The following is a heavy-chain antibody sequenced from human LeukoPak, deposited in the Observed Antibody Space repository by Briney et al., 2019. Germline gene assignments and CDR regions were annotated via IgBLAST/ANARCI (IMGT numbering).Heavy chain of an antibody. D-gene: IGHD3-22*01. CDR1: GFTFSSYS. Sequence: KPGGSLRLSCAASGFTFSSYSMNWVRQAPGKGLEWVSSISSSSSYIYYADSVKGRFTISRDNAKNSLYLQMNSLRAEDTAVYYCARGLENYYDSSGQTPYYFDYWGQGTLVTVSS. J-gene: IGHJ4*02. CDR3: ARGLENYYDSSGQTPYYFDY. V-gene: IGHV3-21*01. CDR2: ISSSSSYI.